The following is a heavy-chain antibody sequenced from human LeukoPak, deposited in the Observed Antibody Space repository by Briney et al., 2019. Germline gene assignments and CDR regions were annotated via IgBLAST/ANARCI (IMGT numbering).Heavy chain of an antibody. Sequence: ASVKVSCKASGYTFTSYDISWVRQAPGQGLEWMGWISAYNGNTNYAQKLQGRVTMTTDTSTSTAYMELRSLRSDDTAVYYCARSGRVAPNFDWSHDAFDIWGQETMVTVSS. CDR2: ISAYNGNT. CDR1: GYTFTSYD. J-gene: IGHJ3*02. CDR3: ARSGRVAPNFDWSHDAFDI. D-gene: IGHD3-9*01. V-gene: IGHV1-18*01.